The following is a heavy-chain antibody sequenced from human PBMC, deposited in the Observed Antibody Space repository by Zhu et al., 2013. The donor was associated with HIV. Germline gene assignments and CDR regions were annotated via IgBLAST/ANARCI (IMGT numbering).Heavy chain of an antibody. V-gene: IGHV4-34*01. Sequence: QVQLQQWAAGLLKPSRPCPHLRCLWWVLQWLLLEAGSASPQGRGWSGLGISIIVGSTYYNPSLKSRVTISVDTSKNLFSLKLRSVTAADTAVYFCARTGYCTSTSCSPFDSWGQGTLVTVSS. CDR1: WVLQWLL. CDR2: SIIVGST. J-gene: IGHJ4*02. CDR3: ARTGYCTSTSCSPFDS. D-gene: IGHD2-2*01.